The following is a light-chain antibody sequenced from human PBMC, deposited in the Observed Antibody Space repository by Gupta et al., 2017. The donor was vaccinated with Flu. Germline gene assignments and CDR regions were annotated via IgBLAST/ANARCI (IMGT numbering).Light chain of an antibody. V-gene: IGKV3-20*01. CDR3: QQYVASPYT. CDR2: AAS. CDR1: QSVASSY. J-gene: IGKJ2*01. Sequence: EIALTQSPGTLSLSPGEGATLSCRASQSVASSYLAWYKQKPGQAPRLLVYAASTRATGIPDRISGSGSGTDFTLTISRLDPEDFAVYYCQQYVASPYTFGQGTKLEIK.